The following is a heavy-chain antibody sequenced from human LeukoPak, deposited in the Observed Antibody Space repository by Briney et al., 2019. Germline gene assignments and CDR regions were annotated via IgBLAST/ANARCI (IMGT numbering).Heavy chain of an antibody. CDR2: ISGSGGST. CDR3: AKDSFPFIPAAENWFDP. Sequence: GGSLRLSCAASGFTFSSYAMSWVRQAPGKGLEWVSAISGSGGSTYYADSVKGRFTISRDNSKNTLYLQMNGLRAEDTAVYYCAKDSFPFIPAAENWFDPWGQGTLVTVSS. J-gene: IGHJ5*02. V-gene: IGHV3-23*01. D-gene: IGHD2-2*01. CDR1: GFTFSSYA.